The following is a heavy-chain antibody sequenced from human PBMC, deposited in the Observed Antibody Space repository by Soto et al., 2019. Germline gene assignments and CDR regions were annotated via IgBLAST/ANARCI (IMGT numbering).Heavy chain of an antibody. CDR1: GNTFTYRY. CDR2: ITPFSGDV. J-gene: IGHJ4*02. D-gene: IGHD1-26*01. V-gene: IGHV1-45*02. CDR3: GGGVAGSGPFTWEIPDN. Sequence: QMQLVQSGAEVKKTGSSVTVSCKALGNTFTYRYLHWVRQAPGQALEWMGWITPFSGDVHYAQKFQERVTITRDRSINTAYMQMSSLRSEDTAMYFCGGGVAGSGPFTWEIPDNWGQGTLVIVSS.